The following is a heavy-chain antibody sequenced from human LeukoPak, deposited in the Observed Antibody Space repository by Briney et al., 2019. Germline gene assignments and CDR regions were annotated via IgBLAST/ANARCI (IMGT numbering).Heavy chain of an antibody. Sequence: GGSLRLSCVVSGFTLSSRWMMWVRQAPGEGLEWMTNINRDGSEKNYVDSVKGRFTISRDNTKNSLFLQMSSLRAEDTAVYYCVRDTPGSGWLYYWGQGTLVTVSS. CDR1: GFTLSSRW. J-gene: IGHJ4*02. V-gene: IGHV3-7*01. CDR2: INRDGSEK. D-gene: IGHD6-19*01. CDR3: VRDTPGSGWLYY.